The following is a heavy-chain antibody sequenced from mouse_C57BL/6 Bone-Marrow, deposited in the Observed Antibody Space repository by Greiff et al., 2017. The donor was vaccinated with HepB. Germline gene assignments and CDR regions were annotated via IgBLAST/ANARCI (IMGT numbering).Heavy chain of an antibody. Sequence: EVKLQESGAELVRPGASVKLSCTASGFTINDDYMHWVKQRPEQGLEWIGWIDPENGDTEYASKFQGKATITADTSSNTAYLQLSSLTSEDTAVYYCTCYSNHRFAYWGQGTLVTVSA. D-gene: IGHD2-5*01. V-gene: IGHV14-4*01. CDR2: IDPENGDT. CDR3: TCYSNHRFAY. CDR1: GFTINDDY. J-gene: IGHJ3*01.